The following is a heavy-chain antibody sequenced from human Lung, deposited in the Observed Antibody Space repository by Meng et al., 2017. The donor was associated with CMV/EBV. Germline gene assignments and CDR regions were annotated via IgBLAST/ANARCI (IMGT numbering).Heavy chain of an antibody. CDR1: GYTFTNYG. D-gene: IGHD1-26*01. V-gene: IGHV1-18*01. CDR3: ARVEVGITSGDY. Sequence: HVQLVRSGGAWKKPGPSVKVSCKASGYTFTNYGSTWVRQAPGQGLEWMGWISAYNGNTNYAQTLQGRLTMTTDTSTSTAYMGLRSLRSDDTAVYYCARVEVGITSGDYWGQGTLVTVSS. CDR2: ISAYNGNT. J-gene: IGHJ4*02.